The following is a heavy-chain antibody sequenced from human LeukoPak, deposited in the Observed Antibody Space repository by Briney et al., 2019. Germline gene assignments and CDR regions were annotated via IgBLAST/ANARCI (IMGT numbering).Heavy chain of an antibody. CDR1: GGSFSAYY. J-gene: IGHJ4*02. Sequence: SETLSLTCAVYGGSFSAYYWSWIRQPPGKGLEWIGEINHSGNSNYNPSLKSRVTISVDTSKNQFSLKLSSVTAADTAMYYCASDAPGLLGYWGQGTLVTVSS. D-gene: IGHD2-15*01. CDR3: ASDAPGLLGY. CDR2: INHSGNS. V-gene: IGHV4-34*01.